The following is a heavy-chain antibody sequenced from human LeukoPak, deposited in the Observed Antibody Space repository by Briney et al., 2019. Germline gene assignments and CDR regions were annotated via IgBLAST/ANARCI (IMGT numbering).Heavy chain of an antibody. CDR2: IYHSGST. CDR1: GDSISSYY. V-gene: IGHV4-59*03. Sequence: SETLSLTCTVSGDSISSYYWSWIRQPPGKRLEWIGYIYHSGSTNYNPSLKSRVTIAADTSKYQFSLKLSSVTAADTAVYYCATGYSSTWYYFDYWGQGTLVTVSS. CDR3: ATGYSSTWYYFDY. D-gene: IGHD6-13*01. J-gene: IGHJ4*02.